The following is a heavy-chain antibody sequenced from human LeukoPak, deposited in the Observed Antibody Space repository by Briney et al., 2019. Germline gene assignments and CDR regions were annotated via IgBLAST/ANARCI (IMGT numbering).Heavy chain of an antibody. Sequence: SETLSLTCTVSGGSISSYYWSWIRQPPGKGLEWIGYIYYSGSTNYNPSLKSRVTISVDTSKNQFSLKLSSVTAADTAVYYCARDPPRGTGNRVGNWFDPWGQGTLVTVSS. CDR2: IYYSGST. CDR1: GGSISSYY. CDR3: ARDPPRGTGNRVGNWFDP. D-gene: IGHD1-26*01. J-gene: IGHJ5*02. V-gene: IGHV4-59*12.